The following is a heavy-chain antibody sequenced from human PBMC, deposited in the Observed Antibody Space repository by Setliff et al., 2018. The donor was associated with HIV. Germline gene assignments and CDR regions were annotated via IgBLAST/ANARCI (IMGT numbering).Heavy chain of an antibody. CDR3: ARDDYLDSSGYEGASY. CDR2: ITYSGST. CDR1: GGSISGYY. J-gene: IGHJ4*02. V-gene: IGHV4-59*12. Sequence: SETLSLTCTVSGGSISGYYWSWIRQPPGKGLEWIGYITYSGSTKYNPSLKSRVTISIDTSKNQFSLKLSSVTAADTAVYYCARDDYLDSSGYEGASYWGRGTLVTVSS. D-gene: IGHD3-22*01.